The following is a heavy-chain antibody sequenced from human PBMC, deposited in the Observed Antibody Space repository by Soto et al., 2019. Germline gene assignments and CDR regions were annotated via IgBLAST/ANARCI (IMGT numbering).Heavy chain of an antibody. CDR2: IIPILGIA. V-gene: IGHV1-69*02. CDR1: GGTFSSYT. Sequence: SVKVSCKASGGTFSSYTISWVRQAPGQGLEWMGRIIPILGIANYAQKFQGRVTITADKSTSTAYMELSSLRSEDTAVYYCAKATYYYDSSGYYYLDYWGQGTLVTVSS. J-gene: IGHJ4*02. D-gene: IGHD3-22*01. CDR3: AKATYYYDSSGYYYLDY.